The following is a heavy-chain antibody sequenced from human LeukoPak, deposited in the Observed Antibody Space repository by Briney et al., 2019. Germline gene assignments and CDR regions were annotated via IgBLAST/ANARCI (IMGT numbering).Heavy chain of an antibody. CDR1: GGSFSGYY. Sequence: PSETLSLTCAVYGGSFSGYYWSWIRQPPGKGLEWIGEINHSGSTNYNPSLKSRVTISVDTSKNQFSLKLSSVTAADTAVYYCARHGVRGRKPLYFDCWGQGTLVTVAS. CDR3: ARHGVRGRKPLYFDC. J-gene: IGHJ4*02. D-gene: IGHD3-10*01. CDR2: INHSGST. V-gene: IGHV4-34*01.